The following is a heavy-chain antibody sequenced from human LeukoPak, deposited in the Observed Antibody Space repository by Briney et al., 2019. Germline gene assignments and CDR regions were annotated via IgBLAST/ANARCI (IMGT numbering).Heavy chain of an antibody. J-gene: IGHJ4*02. CDR3: ARHSPGAAADYYFDY. V-gene: IGHV3-48*01. Sequence: GGSLRLSCAASGFTFSSHSMNWVRQAPGKGLEWVSYISSSSSTIYYADSVKGRFTISRDNAKNSLYLQMNSLRAEDTAVYYCARHSPGAAADYYFDYWGQGTLVTVSS. CDR2: ISSSSSTI. D-gene: IGHD6-13*01. CDR1: GFTFSSHS.